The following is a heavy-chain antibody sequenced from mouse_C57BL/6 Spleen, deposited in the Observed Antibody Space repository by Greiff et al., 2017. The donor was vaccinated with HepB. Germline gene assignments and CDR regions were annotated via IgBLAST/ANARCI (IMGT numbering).Heavy chain of an antibody. Sequence: QVHVKQPGAELVKPGASVKMSCKASGYTFTSYWITWVKQRPGQGLEWIGDIYPGSGSTNYNEKFKSKATLTVDTSSSTAYMQLSSLTSEDSAVYYCARGRYYYGSRGFDYWGQGTTLTVSS. J-gene: IGHJ2*01. D-gene: IGHD1-1*01. CDR1: GYTFTSYW. CDR3: ARGRYYYGSRGFDY. CDR2: IYPGSGST. V-gene: IGHV1-55*01.